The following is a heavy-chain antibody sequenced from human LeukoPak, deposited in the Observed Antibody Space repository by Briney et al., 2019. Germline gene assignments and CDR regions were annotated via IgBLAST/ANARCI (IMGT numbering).Heavy chain of an antibody. V-gene: IGHV3-20*04. Sequence: GGSLRLSCAASGFTFSSYNMNWVRQAPGKGLEWVSGINWNGGSTGYADSVKGRFTIARDNAKNSLYLQMNSLRAEDTALYYCARAKRNGFDIWGQGTMVTVSS. CDR2: INWNGGST. J-gene: IGHJ3*02. CDR1: GFTFSSYN. CDR3: ARAKRNGFDI.